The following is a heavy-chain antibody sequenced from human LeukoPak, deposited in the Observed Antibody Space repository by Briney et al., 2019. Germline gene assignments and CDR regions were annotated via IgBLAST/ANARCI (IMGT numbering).Heavy chain of an antibody. CDR3: ARDRGYSYGYYYYYMDV. V-gene: IGHV3-30*02. CDR2: IRYDDSDK. J-gene: IGHJ6*03. CDR1: GFPFESYG. D-gene: IGHD5-18*01. Sequence: GGSLRLSCSASGFPFESYGMHWIRQAPGKGLEWVAFIRYDDSDKYYADSVKGRFTISRDNSRNTLYLQMNSLTIGDTAMYYCARDRGYSYGYYYYYMDVWGKGTTVTISS.